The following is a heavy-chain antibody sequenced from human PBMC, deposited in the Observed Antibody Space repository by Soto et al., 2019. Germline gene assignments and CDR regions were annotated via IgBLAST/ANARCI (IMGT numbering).Heavy chain of an antibody. V-gene: IGHV3-23*01. D-gene: IGHD3-22*01. CDR1: GFAFSTYA. Sequence: GSLRLSCVASGFAFSTYAMSWVRQAPGKGLEWVSAVSGSGENTYYADSVKGRFTISRDNSKHKLHLQMNSLRADDTAVYYCAKDYYYDSSGPDYSGRGTLVTVSS. CDR3: AKDYYYDSSGPDY. CDR2: VSGSGENT. J-gene: IGHJ4*02.